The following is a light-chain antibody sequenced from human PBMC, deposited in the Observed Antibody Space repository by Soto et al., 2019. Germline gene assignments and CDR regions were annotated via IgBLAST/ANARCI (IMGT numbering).Light chain of an antibody. CDR3: QHYNEWPPWT. J-gene: IGKJ1*01. Sequence: EIVLTQSPDTLSLSPGERATLSCRAVQTVTSGYLAWYQQKPGQAPRLLIYGVSTGATGIPDRFSGSGSGTDFTLTVSSLQSEDFAVYYCQHYNEWPPWTFGQGTKVDIK. CDR2: GVS. V-gene: IGKV3D-15*01. CDR1: QTVTSGY.